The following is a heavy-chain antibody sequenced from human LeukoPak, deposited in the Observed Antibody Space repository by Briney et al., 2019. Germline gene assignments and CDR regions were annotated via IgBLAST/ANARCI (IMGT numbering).Heavy chain of an antibody. D-gene: IGHD3-3*01. CDR1: GGSFSGYY. Sequence: SETLSLTCAVYGGSFSGYYWSWIRQPPGKGLEWIGEINHSGSINYNPSLKSRVTISVDTSKNQFSLKLRSVTAADTAVYYCXXXXXXWSGTYFDYWGQGTLVTVSS. J-gene: IGHJ4*02. V-gene: IGHV4-34*01. CDR3: XXXXXXWSGTYFDY. CDR2: INHSGSI.